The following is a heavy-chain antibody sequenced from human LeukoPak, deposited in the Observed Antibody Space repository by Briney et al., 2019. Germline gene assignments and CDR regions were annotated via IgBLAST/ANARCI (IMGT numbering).Heavy chain of an antibody. V-gene: IGHV3-15*01. Sequence: PGGSLRLSCAASGLTFINAWMSWVRQAPGKGLEWVGRIKSKTDGGAIDYAAPVKGRFTVSRDDSKNTLYLQMNSLKTEDTALYYCTTHNRAVAVTTPPDYWGQGTLVTVS. CDR2: IKSKTDGGAI. J-gene: IGHJ4*02. CDR3: TTHNRAVAVTTPPDY. CDR1: GLTFINAW. D-gene: IGHD2-15*01.